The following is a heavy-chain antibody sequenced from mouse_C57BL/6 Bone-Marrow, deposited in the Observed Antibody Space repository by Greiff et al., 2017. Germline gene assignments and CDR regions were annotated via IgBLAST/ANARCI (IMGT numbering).Heavy chain of an antibody. CDR3: VTTVVDYAMDY. V-gene: IGHV5S21*01. CDR1: GFTFSSYA. J-gene: IGHJ4*01. D-gene: IGHD1-1*01. CDR2: ISSSGDYI. Sequence: EVKLEESGEGLVKPGGSLKLSCAASGFTFSSYAMSWVRQTPEKRLEWVAYISSSGDYIYYADTVKGRFTISRDNARNTLYLQMSSLKSEDTAMYYSVTTVVDYAMDYWGQGTSVTVSS.